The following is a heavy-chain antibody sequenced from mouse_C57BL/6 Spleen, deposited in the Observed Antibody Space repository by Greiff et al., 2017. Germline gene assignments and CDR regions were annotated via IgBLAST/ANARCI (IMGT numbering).Heavy chain of an antibody. D-gene: IGHD2-3*01. CDR2: IDPSDSYT. J-gene: IGHJ2*01. CDR3: ARYGYWDY. Sequence: VQLQQPGAELVKPGASVKLSCKASGYTFTSYWMQWVKQRPGQGLEWIGEIDPSDSYTNYNQKFKGKATLTVDTSSSTAYMQLSSLTSEDAAVYYCARYGYWDYGGQGTTLTVSS. V-gene: IGHV1-50*01. CDR1: GYTFTSYW.